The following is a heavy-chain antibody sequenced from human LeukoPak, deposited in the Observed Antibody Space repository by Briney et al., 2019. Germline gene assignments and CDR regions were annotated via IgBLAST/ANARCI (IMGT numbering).Heavy chain of an antibody. D-gene: IGHD3-16*01. CDR3: ARVGATYPHYYMDV. CDR1: GDSISSSGDY. CDR2: IYYSGST. J-gene: IGHJ6*03. Sequence: SETLSLTCTVSGDSISSSGDYWGWIRQPPGKGLGWIGNIYYSGSTYYNPSLKSRVTIAVDTSKNQFSLKLTSVTAADTAVYYCARVGATYPHYYMDVWGKGTTVTVAS. V-gene: IGHV4-39*01.